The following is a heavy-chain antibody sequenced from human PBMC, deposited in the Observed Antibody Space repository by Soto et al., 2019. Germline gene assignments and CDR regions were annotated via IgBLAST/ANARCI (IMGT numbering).Heavy chain of an antibody. D-gene: IGHD4-17*01. CDR1: GYTFTSYY. V-gene: IGHV1-46*01. J-gene: IGHJ4*02. Sequence: ASVKVSCKASGYTFTSYYMHWVRQAPGQGLEWMGIINPSGGSTSYAQKFQGRVTMTRDTSTSTVYMELSSLRSEDTAVYYCARPSDYGGNSGLGYFDYWGQGTRVTVSS. CDR2: INPSGGST. CDR3: ARPSDYGGNSGLGYFDY.